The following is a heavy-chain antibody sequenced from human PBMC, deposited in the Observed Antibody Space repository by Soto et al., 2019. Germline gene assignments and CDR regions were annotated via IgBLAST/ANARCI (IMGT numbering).Heavy chain of an antibody. V-gene: IGHV4-34*01. D-gene: IGHD6-13*01. CDR2: INHSGST. CDR1: GGSFSGYY. Sequence: SETLSLTCAVYGGSFSGYYWSWIRQPPGKGLEWIGEINHSGSTNYNPSLKSRVTISVDTSKNQFSLKLSSVTAADTAVYYCARGGGSSWYRYYYGMDVWGQGTTVTVSS. J-gene: IGHJ6*02. CDR3: ARGGGSSWYRYYYGMDV.